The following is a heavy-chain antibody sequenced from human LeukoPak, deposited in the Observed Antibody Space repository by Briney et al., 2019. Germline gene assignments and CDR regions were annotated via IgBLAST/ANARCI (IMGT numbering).Heavy chain of an antibody. J-gene: IGHJ3*02. V-gene: IGHV1-18*01. CDR2: ISPYQDNK. CDR3: ARDRWSGSYCQGLDI. Sequence: ASVKVSCKASGGSFSSYVVTWVRQAPGHGLEWVGWISPYQDNKNFAQKLQGRVTMTTDTSTSTAYMELRSLRSDDTAVYYCARDRWSGSYCQGLDIWGQGTMVTVSS. CDR1: GGSFSSYV. D-gene: IGHD1-26*01.